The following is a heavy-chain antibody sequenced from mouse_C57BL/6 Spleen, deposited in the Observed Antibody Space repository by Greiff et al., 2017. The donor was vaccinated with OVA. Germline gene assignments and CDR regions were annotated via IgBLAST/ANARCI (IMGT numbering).Heavy chain of an antibody. CDR2: ISSGSSTI. J-gene: IGHJ1*03. V-gene: IGHV5-17*01. CDR3: ARDYSNYEYFDV. CDR1: GFTFSDYG. Sequence: EVQGVESGGGLVKPGGSLKLSCAASGFTFSDYGMHWVRQAPEKGLEWVAYISSGSSTIYYADTVKGRFTISRDNAKNTLFLQMTSLRSEDTAMYYCARDYSNYEYFDVWGTGTTVTVSS. D-gene: IGHD2-5*01.